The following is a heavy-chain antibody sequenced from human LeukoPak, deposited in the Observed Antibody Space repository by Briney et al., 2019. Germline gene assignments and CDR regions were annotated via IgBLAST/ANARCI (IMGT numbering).Heavy chain of an antibody. V-gene: IGHV3-66*01. CDR2: IYIGGST. Sequence: GGSLRLSCAASGFTVSSNYMSWVRQAPGKGLEWVSSIYIGGSTYYADSVKGRFTISRDNPNNTLYLQMHSLRAEDTAVYYCAKQVDYGSGSRLTNWGQGTLVTDSS. J-gene: IGHJ4*02. D-gene: IGHD3-10*01. CDR1: GFTVSSNY. CDR3: AKQVDYGSGSRLTN.